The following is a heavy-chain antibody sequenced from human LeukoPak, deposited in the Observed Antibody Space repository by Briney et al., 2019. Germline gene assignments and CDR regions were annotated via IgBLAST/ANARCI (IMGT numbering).Heavy chain of an antibody. J-gene: IGHJ4*02. D-gene: IGHD3-3*01. V-gene: IGHV3-23*01. CDR1: GFTFSNFA. CDR3: AKDVSDFRRPLDS. Sequence: TGGSLRLSCAASGFTFSNFAMPWVRQAPGKGLEWISAIKRSVENTYYADSVKGRFTISRDNSKNILYLQMDSLRVDDSGVYHCAKDVSDFRRPLDSWGQGTLVTVSS. CDR2: IKRSVENT.